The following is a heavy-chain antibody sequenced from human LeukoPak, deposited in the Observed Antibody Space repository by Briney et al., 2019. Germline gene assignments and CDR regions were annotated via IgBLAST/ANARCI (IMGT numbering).Heavy chain of an antibody. CDR3: ARDPQGPMDV. CDR2: IYYSGST. J-gene: IGHJ6*03. Sequence: ASETLSLTCTVSGGSISSGTYYWGWIRQPPGKGLEWIGNIYYSGSTYYNPSLKSRVTISVDTSKNQFPLKLTSVTAADTAVYYCARDPQGPMDVWGKGTTVTVSS. CDR1: GGSISSGTYY. V-gene: IGHV4-39*06.